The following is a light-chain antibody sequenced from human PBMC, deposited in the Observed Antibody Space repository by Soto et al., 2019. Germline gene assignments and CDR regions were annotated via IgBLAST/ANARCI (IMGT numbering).Light chain of an antibody. V-gene: IGKV3-15*01. Sequence: EIVMTQSPDTLSVSPGEGATLSCRVSQSIRSNLAWYQQRPGQAPRLLMYGASTRADGIPARFTGSGSGTEFTLTIRSLQSEDFAVYYCQQYHIWPPWTSGQGTKVDIK. CDR2: GAS. CDR3: QQYHIWPPWT. J-gene: IGKJ1*01. CDR1: QSIRSN.